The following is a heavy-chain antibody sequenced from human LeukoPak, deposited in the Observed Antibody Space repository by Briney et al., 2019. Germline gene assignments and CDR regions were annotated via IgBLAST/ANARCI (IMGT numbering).Heavy chain of an antibody. Sequence: GGSLRLSCAASGFTFSSYWMSWVRQAPGKGLEWVANIKQDGSEKYYVDPVKGRFTISRDNAKNSLYLQMNSLRAEDTAVYYCARGLDTAMVRLGDYWGQGTLVTVSS. D-gene: IGHD5-18*01. CDR2: IKQDGSEK. V-gene: IGHV3-7*01. CDR3: ARGLDTAMVRLGDY. CDR1: GFTFSSYW. J-gene: IGHJ4*02.